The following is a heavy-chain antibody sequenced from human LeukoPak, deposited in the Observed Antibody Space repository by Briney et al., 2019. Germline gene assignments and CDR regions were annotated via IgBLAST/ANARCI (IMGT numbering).Heavy chain of an antibody. D-gene: IGHD1-26*01. CDR1: GGSISSSSYY. V-gene: IGHV4-39*07. CDR2: IYYSGST. Sequence: SETLSLTCTVSGGSISSSSYYWGWIRQPPGKGREWIGGIYYSGSTYYNPSLKSRVTISVDKSKNQFSLKLSSVTAADTAVYYCARVGVVGATTSDYYYYMDVWGKGTTVTVSS. J-gene: IGHJ6*03. CDR3: ARVGVVGATTSDYYYYMDV.